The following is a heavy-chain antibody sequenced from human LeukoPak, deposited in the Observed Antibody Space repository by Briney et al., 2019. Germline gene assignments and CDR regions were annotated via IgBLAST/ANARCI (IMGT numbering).Heavy chain of an antibody. Sequence: GGSLRLSCVVSGFTVSNNYIKWVRQAPGKGLEWVSYISSSGNNIYYADSVKGRFTISRDNAKNSLYLQMNSLRAGDTAVYFCATSYGYGYWGQGTLVTVSS. CDR2: ISSSGNNI. J-gene: IGHJ4*02. CDR1: GFTVSNNY. V-gene: IGHV3-11*01. D-gene: IGHD5-18*01. CDR3: ATSYGYGY.